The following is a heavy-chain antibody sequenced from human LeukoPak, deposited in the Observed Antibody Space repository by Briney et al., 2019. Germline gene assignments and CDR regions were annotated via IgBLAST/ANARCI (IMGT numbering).Heavy chain of an antibody. CDR3: ARDSHDQPVVRFDY. V-gene: IGHV3-74*01. J-gene: IGHJ4*02. Sequence: PGGSLRLSCAASGFSFSGYWMHWVRQIPGKGLVWVSHINSDGSITNYADSVKGRFTISRDNAKNSLYLQMNSLRAEDTALYYCARDSHDQPVVRFDYWGQGTLVTVSS. D-gene: IGHD2-2*01. CDR1: GFSFSGYW. CDR2: INSDGSIT.